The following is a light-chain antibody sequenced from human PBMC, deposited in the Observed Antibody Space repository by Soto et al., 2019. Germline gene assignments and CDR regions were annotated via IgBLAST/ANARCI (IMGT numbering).Light chain of an antibody. CDR2: EVS. J-gene: IGLJ1*01. CDR3: SSYTSISTYV. CDR1: SSDVGGYNY. Sequence: QSALTQPASVSGSPGQSITISCTGTSSDVGGYNYVSWYQQHPGKAPKLMIYEVSNRPSGVSHRFSGSKSGNTASLTISGLQADDEADYYCSSYTSISTYVFGTGTKVTAL. V-gene: IGLV2-14*01.